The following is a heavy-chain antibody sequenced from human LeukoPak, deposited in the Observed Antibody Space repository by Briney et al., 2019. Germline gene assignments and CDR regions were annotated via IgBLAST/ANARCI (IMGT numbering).Heavy chain of an antibody. V-gene: IGHV1-2*02. D-gene: IGHD1-26*01. CDR2: INPNTGVT. CDR1: GYTFSGHY. CDR3: AREIVGDTKSFDY. Sequence: ASVKVSCKASGYTFSGHYMHWVRQAPGQGLDWMGCINPNTGVTNYLQKFQGRVTVTRDTSINIVYMELSSLRSDDTAVYYCAREIVGDTKSFDYWGQGTLVTVSS. J-gene: IGHJ4*02.